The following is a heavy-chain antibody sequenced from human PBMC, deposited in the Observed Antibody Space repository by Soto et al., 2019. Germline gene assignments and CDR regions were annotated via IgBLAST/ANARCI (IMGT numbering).Heavy chain of an antibody. D-gene: IGHD2-15*01. CDR3: ARDRVDCSGGNCWRSVEDT. CDR2: IDPSGGGT. Sequence: QVQLVQSGAEVKKPGASVKVSCKASGYTFTSYYMHWVRQAPGQGLEWMGIIDPSGGGTSNAQKFQGRLTMTRDTSTSTVYMELSSLRSEDTAVYYCARDRVDCSGGNCWRSVEDTWGQGTLVTVSS. V-gene: IGHV1-46*01. J-gene: IGHJ5*02. CDR1: GYTFTSYY.